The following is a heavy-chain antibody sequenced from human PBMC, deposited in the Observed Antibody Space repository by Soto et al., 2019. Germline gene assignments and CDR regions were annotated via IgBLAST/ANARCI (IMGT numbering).Heavy chain of an antibody. J-gene: IGHJ4*02. CDR3: AREWRSITGTTGKANDY. CDR1: GFTFSSYG. V-gene: IGHV3-33*01. Sequence: QVQLVESGGGVVQPGRSLRLSCAASGFTFSSYGMHWVRQAPGKGLEWVAVIWYDGSNKYYADSVKGRFTISRDNSKNTLYLQMNSLRAEDTAVYYCAREWRSITGTTGKANDYWGQGTLVTVSS. D-gene: IGHD1-7*01. CDR2: IWYDGSNK.